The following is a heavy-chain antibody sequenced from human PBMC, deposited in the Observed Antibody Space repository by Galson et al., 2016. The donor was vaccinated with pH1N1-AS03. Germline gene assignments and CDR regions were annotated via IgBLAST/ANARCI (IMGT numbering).Heavy chain of an antibody. CDR2: IHPNDGVT. Sequence: SVKVSCKASGYTFTDFSINWVRQAPGQGLEWMGWIHPNDGVTNYAQNFQAWVTMTRDTSTSTAYLELTGPKSDETAVYYCARDPLGPCRSATCPIAYYFGMDVWGQGTTVIVSS. CDR1: GYTFTDFS. V-gene: IGHV1-2*04. CDR3: ARDPLGPCRSATCPIAYYFGMDV. J-gene: IGHJ6*02. D-gene: IGHD2-2*01.